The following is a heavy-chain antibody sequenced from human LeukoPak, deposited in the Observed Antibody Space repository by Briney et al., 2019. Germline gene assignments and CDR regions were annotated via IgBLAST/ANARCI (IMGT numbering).Heavy chain of an antibody. J-gene: IGHJ4*02. V-gene: IGHV3-43*02. CDR3: AKDLAARQQLVFDY. D-gene: IGHD6-13*01. CDR1: GFTFDDYA. CDR2: ISGDGGST. Sequence: PGGFLRLSCAASGFTFDDYAMHWVRQAPGKGLEWVSLISGDGGSTYYADSVKGRFTISRDNSKNSLYLQMNSLRTEDTALYYCAKDLAARQQLVFDYWGQGTLVTVSS.